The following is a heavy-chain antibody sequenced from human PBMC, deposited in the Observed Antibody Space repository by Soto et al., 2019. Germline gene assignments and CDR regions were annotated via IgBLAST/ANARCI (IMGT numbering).Heavy chain of an antibody. Sequence: LSLTCTVSGGSVSSGDYFWSWLRQSPGKRLEWIAYIYYSGSTNYNPSLKSRATISVDTSKSQVSLTLTSMTAADAALYYCARSPNYYYYGFDVWGQGTAVTVSS. J-gene: IGHJ6*02. CDR1: GGSVSSGDYF. D-gene: IGHD3-10*01. CDR3: ARSPNYYYYGFDV. CDR2: IYYSGST. V-gene: IGHV4-61*08.